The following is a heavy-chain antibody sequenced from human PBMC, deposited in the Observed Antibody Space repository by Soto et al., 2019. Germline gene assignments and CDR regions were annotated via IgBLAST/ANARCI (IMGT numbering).Heavy chain of an antibody. V-gene: IGHV3-23*01. CDR1: RFIFSNYA. D-gene: IGHD6-19*01. Sequence: EVQLLESGGDLVQPGGSLRLSCAASRFIFSNYAMTWVRQAPGKGPEWVSTFTSGGSTYYRDTVKGRFTISRDNSKNTLYLQMNSLRAEDTAMYYCARTDKYNSQSSGWANRFDYWGQGTLVTVSS. CDR3: ARTDKYNSQSSGWANRFDY. CDR2: FTSGGST. J-gene: IGHJ4*02.